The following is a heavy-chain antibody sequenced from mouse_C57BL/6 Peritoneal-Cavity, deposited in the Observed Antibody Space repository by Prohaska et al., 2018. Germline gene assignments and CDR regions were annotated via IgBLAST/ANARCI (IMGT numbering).Heavy chain of an antibody. V-gene: IGHV1-58*01. CDR3: ARDGATVVAKRDYAMDY. CDR2: T. J-gene: IGHJ4*01. D-gene: IGHD1-1*01. Sequence: TEYNEKFKGKATLTSDTSSSTAYMQLSSLTSEDSAIYFCARDGATVVAKRDYAMDYWGQGTAVIVS.